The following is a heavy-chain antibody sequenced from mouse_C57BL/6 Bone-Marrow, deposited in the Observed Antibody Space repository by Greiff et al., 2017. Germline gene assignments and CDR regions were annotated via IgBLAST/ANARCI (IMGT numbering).Heavy chain of an antibody. Sequence: QVQLQQPGAELVRPGSSVKLSCKASGYTFTSYWMDWVKQRPGQGLEWIGNIYPSDSETHYNQKFKDKATLTVDKSSSTAYMQLSSLTSEDSAVYYCANGGYYAMDYWGQGTSVTVSS. V-gene: IGHV1-61*01. J-gene: IGHJ4*01. CDR2: IYPSDSET. CDR3: ANGGYYAMDY. CDR1: GYTFTSYW.